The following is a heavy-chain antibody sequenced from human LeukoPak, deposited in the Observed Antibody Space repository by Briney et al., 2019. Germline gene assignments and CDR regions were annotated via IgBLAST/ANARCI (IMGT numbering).Heavy chain of an antibody. D-gene: IGHD6-13*01. CDR2: IWSDGRIE. J-gene: IGHJ6*03. V-gene: IGHV3-33*01. CDR3: ARDPGTATRCFHMDV. CDR1: GFTFSNYD. Sequence: GGSLRLSCAASGFTFSNYDMHWVRQAPGKGLEWLSLIWSDGRIEQYAASVKGRITISRDNSKNTVYLQMNSLRGEDTAVYYCARDPGTATRCFHMDVWGKGTRITVSS.